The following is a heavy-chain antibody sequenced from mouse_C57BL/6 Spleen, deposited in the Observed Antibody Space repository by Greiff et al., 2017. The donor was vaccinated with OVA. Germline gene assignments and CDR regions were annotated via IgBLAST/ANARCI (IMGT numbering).Heavy chain of an antibody. V-gene: IGHV8-8*01. Sequence: VTLKVSGPGILQPSQTLSLTCSFSGFSLSTFGMGVGWIRPPSGKGLEWLAHIWWDDDKYYNPVLKSRLIISKDTSKNQVFLKSANVDTADTATYYCARRAGGDSNYDYWGKGTTLTVAS. J-gene: IGHJ2*01. CDR2: IWWDDDK. CDR3: ARRAGGDSNYDY. D-gene: IGHD2-5*01. CDR1: GFSLSTFGMG.